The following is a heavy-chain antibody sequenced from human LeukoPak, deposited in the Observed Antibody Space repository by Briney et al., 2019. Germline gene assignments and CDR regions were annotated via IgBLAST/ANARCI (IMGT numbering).Heavy chain of an antibody. Sequence: SQTLSLTCAISGDSVSSNSASWNWIRQSPSRGLEWLGSTYYRSKWYNDYAVSVKSRITINPDTSKNQFSLHLTSVTPEDTAVYYCARARISSSAQWYWFDPWGQGTLVTVSS. J-gene: IGHJ5*02. V-gene: IGHV6-1*01. CDR2: TYYRSKWYN. CDR3: ARARISSSAQWYWFDP. CDR1: GDSVSSNSAS. D-gene: IGHD6-13*01.